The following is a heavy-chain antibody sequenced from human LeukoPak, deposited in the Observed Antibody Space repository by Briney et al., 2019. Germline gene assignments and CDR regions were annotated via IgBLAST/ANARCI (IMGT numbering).Heavy chain of an antibody. CDR3: ARGLYSSRLEADYFDY. Sequence: PSETLSLTCTVSGGSISSYYWSWIRQPPGKGLEWIGYIYYSGSTNYNPSLKSRVTISVDTSKNQFSLKLSSVTAADTAVYYCARGLYSSRLEADYFDYWGQGTLVTVSS. J-gene: IGHJ4*02. CDR1: GGSISSYY. D-gene: IGHD6-13*01. CDR2: IYYSGST. V-gene: IGHV4-59*01.